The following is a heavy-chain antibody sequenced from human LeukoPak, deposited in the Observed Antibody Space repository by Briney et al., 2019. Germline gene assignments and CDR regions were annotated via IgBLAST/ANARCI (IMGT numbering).Heavy chain of an antibody. J-gene: IGHJ4*02. CDR3: ARGGTSRGEFNY. CDR2: IWYDGSNK. D-gene: IGHD1-14*01. CDR1: GFAFSSYG. V-gene: IGHV3-33*01. Sequence: GGSLRLSCAASGFAFSSYGMHWVRQAPGKGLEWVAVIWYDGSNKYYADSVKGRFTISRDNSKNTLYLQMNSLRAEDTAVYYCARGGTSRGEFNYWGQGTLVTVSS.